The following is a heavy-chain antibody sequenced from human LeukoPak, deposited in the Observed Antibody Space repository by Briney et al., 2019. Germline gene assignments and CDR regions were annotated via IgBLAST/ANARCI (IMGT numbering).Heavy chain of an antibody. Sequence: PRRSLRLSCAASGFTFSSYGMHWVRQAPGKGLEWVAVISYDGSNKYYADSVKGRFTISRDNSKNTLYLQMNSLRAEDTAVYYCAKDDSRDLYDSSGWGYWGQGTLVTVSS. D-gene: IGHD3-22*01. CDR1: GFTFSSYG. CDR2: ISYDGSNK. J-gene: IGHJ4*02. CDR3: AKDDSRDLYDSSGWGY. V-gene: IGHV3-30*18.